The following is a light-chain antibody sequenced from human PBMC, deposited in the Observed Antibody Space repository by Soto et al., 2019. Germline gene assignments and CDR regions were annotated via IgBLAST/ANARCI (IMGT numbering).Light chain of an antibody. Sequence: DIRMTQSPSTLSASVGDRVTITCRASQTVSSWLAWYPQKPGKAPNLLIYDASTLESGVPSRFSGSGSGTEFSLTISSLQPDDVATYYCQQYNSYSPWSVGQGANVDI. CDR2: DAS. CDR1: QTVSSW. V-gene: IGKV1-5*01. J-gene: IGKJ1*01. CDR3: QQYNSYSPWS.